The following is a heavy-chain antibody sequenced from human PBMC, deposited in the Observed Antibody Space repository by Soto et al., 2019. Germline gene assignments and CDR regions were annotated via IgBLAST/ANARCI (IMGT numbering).Heavy chain of an antibody. Sequence: QVQLVQSGAEVKKPGASVKVSCKASGYSFTSYDMYWVRQAPGQVLEWMGWVNPNSGDTDYAQKFQDRVTMTTDTSIRTAYMELSSLRSEDTAVYYCARVSFLAPVTGAEIFDFWGQGTMVTVSS. D-gene: IGHD2-21*02. CDR1: GYSFTSYD. CDR2: VNPNSGDT. J-gene: IGHJ3*01. CDR3: ARVSFLAPVTGAEIFDF. V-gene: IGHV1-8*01.